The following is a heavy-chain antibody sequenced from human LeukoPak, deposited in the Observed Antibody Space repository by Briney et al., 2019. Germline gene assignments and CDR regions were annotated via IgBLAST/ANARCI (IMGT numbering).Heavy chain of an antibody. Sequence: SETLSLTCTVSGGSISSGGYYWSWIRQHPGKGLEWIGCIYYSGSTYYNPSLKSRVTISVDTSKNQFSLKLSSVTAADTAVYYCARGVGYSYGATHYFDYWGQGTLVTVSS. J-gene: IGHJ4*02. D-gene: IGHD5-18*01. CDR1: GGSISSGGYY. V-gene: IGHV4-31*03. CDR3: ARGVGYSYGATHYFDY. CDR2: IYYSGST.